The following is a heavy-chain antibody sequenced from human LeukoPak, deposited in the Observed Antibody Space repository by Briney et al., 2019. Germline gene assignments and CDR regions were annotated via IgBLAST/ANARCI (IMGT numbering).Heavy chain of an antibody. Sequence: SVKVSCKASGGTFSSYAISWVRQAPGQGLEWMGGIIPIFGTANYAQKSQGRVTITTDESTSTAYMELSSLRSEDTAVYYCARGVLLEWLWIAGDAFDIWGQGTMVTVSS. D-gene: IGHD3-3*01. CDR1: GGTFSSYA. CDR2: IIPIFGTA. CDR3: ARGVLLEWLWIAGDAFDI. V-gene: IGHV1-69*05. J-gene: IGHJ3*02.